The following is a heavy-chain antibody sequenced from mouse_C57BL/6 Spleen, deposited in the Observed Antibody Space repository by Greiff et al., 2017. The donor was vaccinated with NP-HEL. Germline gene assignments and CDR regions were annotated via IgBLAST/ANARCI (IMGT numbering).Heavy chain of an antibody. D-gene: IGHD1-1*01. V-gene: IGHV5-17*01. CDR1: GFTFSDYG. CDR3: ARGIYYYGSSPYAMDY. Sequence: EVQLVESGGGLVKPGGSLKLSCAASGFTFSDYGMHWVRQAPEKGLEWVAYISSGSSTIYYADTVKGRFTISRDNAKNTLFLQMTSLRSEDTAMYYCARGIYYYGSSPYAMDYWGQGTSVTVSS. J-gene: IGHJ4*01. CDR2: ISSGSSTI.